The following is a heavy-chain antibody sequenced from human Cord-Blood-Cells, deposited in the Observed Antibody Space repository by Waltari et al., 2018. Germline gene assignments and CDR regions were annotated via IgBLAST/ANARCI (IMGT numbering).Heavy chain of an antibody. CDR1: GFTFSSYA. CDR3: AREYYYGSGSDY. CDR2: ISYDGSNK. Sequence: QVQLVESGGGVVQPGRSLRLSCAASGFTFSSYAMHWVGQAPGKGLEWVAVISYDGSNKYYADSVKGRFTISRDNSKNTLYLQMNSLRAEDTAVYYCAREYYYGSGSDYWGQGTLVTVSS. J-gene: IGHJ4*02. D-gene: IGHD3-10*01. V-gene: IGHV3-30-3*01.